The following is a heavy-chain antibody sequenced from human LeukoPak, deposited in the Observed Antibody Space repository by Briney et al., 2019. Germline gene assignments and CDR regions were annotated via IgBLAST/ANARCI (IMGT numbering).Heavy chain of an antibody. V-gene: IGHV1-69*05. CDR3: ARGDSGYDYGFDN. J-gene: IGHJ4*02. CDR1: GGTFNSHA. CDR2: IIPIFGTT. Sequence: ASVKVSCKASGGTFNSHAISWVRQAPGQGLEWVGGIIPIFGTTNYAQKFQGRVTITTDESTSTGYMELRSLRSDDTAVYYCARGDSGYDYGFDNWGQGTLVTVSS. D-gene: IGHD5-12*01.